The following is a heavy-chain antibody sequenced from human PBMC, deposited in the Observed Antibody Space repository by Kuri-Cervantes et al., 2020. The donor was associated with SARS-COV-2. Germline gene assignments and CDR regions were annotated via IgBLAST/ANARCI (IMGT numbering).Heavy chain of an antibody. Sequence: GESLKISCKCSGYSFTSYWISWVRQMPGKGLEWMGRIDPSDSYTNYSPSFQGHVTISADKSISTAYLQWSSLKASDTAMYYCASTVAFWSGYYDYWGQGTLVTVSS. CDR2: IDPSDSYT. CDR1: GYSFTSYW. D-gene: IGHD3-3*01. J-gene: IGHJ4*02. CDR3: ASTVAFWSGYYDY. V-gene: IGHV5-10-1*01.